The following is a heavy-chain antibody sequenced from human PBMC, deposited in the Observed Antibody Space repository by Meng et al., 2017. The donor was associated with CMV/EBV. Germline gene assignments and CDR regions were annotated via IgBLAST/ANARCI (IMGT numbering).Heavy chain of an antibody. V-gene: IGHV4-4*07. D-gene: IGHD3-16*01. CDR2: IYSSGST. CDR1: GGSISSHV. Sequence: ETLSLTCTVPGGSISSHVWSWIRQPAGKGLEWIGRIYSSGSTNYNPFLKSRVTMSVDTSKNQYSLQLNSVTAADTAVYYCASLGGGYWGQGTLVTVSS. J-gene: IGHJ4*02. CDR3: ASLGGGY.